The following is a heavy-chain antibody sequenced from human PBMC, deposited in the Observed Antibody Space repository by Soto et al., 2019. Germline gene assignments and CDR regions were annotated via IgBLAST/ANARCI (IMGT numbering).Heavy chain of an antibody. V-gene: IGHV1-69*01. CDR1: GGPFSNYA. CDR2: IVPVFRTP. J-gene: IGHJ4*02. D-gene: IGHD6-19*01. CDR3: ARDARRGQWLVPPGFDF. Sequence: QVHLVQSGAEVKKPGSSVKVSCKASGGPFSNYAISWVRQAPGQGLEWLGGIVPVFRTPNYADKFQGSLTVTADESTSTAYMELSSLTSEDTAMYFCARDARRGQWLVPPGFDFWGQGTLVIVPS.